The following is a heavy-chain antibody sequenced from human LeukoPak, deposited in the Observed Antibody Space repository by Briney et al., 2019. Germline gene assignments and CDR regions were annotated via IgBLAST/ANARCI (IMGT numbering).Heavy chain of an antibody. CDR3: ARTSSWYYYYYMDV. V-gene: IGHV1-2*02. CDR1: GYTFTGYY. Sequence: ASVEVSCKASGYTFTGYYMHWVRQAPGQGLEWMGWINPNSGGTNYAQKFQGRVTMTRDTSISTAYMELSRLRSDDTAVYYCARTSSWYYYYYMDVWGKGTTVTVSS. CDR2: INPNSGGT. J-gene: IGHJ6*03.